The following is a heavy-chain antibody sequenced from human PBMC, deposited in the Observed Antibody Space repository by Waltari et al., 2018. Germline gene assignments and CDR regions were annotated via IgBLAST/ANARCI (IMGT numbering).Heavy chain of an antibody. Sequence: QVQLQQSGPGLVKPSQTLSLTCAISGDSVSSNSAPWNLIRQAPSRGLEWPGRTYYRSKWYNDYAVSVKSRITINPDTSKNQFSLQLNSVTPEDTAVYYCARDLDRGAARPFDYWGQGTLVTVSS. V-gene: IGHV6-1*01. CDR1: GDSVSSNSAP. D-gene: IGHD3-10*01. CDR3: ARDLDRGAARPFDY. CDR2: TYYRSKWYN. J-gene: IGHJ4*02.